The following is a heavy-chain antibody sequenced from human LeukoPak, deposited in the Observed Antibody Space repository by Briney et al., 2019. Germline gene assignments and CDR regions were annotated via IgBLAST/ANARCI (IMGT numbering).Heavy chain of an antibody. CDR1: GYTFTSYG. CDR2: ISAYNGNT. CDR3: ARGTAEIRSFNYYYYYYMDV. D-gene: IGHD2-21*02. V-gene: IGHV1-18*01. J-gene: IGHJ6*03. Sequence: ASVKVSCKASGYTFTSYGISWVRQAPGQGLEWMGWISAYNGNTNYAQKLQGRVTMTTDTSTSTAYMELTSLRSDDTAVYYCARGTAEIRSFNYYYYYYMDVWGKGTTVTISS.